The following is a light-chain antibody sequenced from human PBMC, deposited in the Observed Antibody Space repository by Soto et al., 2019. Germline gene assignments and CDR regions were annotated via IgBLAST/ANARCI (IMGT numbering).Light chain of an antibody. Sequence: EIVLTQSPATLSLSPGERATLSCRASQSVSSYLAWYQQKPGQAPRLLIYDASNRATGIPARFSGSGSGTVFTLTISSLESEDFAVYYCQQRSNWPWTFGQGTKVEIK. CDR2: DAS. J-gene: IGKJ1*01. CDR3: QQRSNWPWT. V-gene: IGKV3-11*01. CDR1: QSVSSY.